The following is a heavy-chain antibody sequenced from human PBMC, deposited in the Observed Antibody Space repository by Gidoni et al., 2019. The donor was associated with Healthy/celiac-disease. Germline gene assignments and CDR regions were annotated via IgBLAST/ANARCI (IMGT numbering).Heavy chain of an antibody. CDR3: AKAREPVLVFDY. J-gene: IGHJ4*02. CDR2: IIGSGGST. D-gene: IGHD2-21*01. V-gene: IGHV3-23*01. Sequence: VQLLGSGGGLGQPGGSLRLACAAAGVTFSRHAMRWVRQAPGEGLAWVSVIIGSGGSTYYAYSVKGRLTISRDTAKTTFYLQMNSLRAEDTAVYYCAKAREPVLVFDYWGQGTLVTVSS. CDR1: GVTFSRHA.